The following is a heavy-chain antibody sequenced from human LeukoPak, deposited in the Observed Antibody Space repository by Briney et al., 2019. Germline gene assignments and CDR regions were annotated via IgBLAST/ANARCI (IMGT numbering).Heavy chain of an antibody. D-gene: IGHD3/OR15-3a*01. CDR2: IYPGDSDT. Sequence: GESLKISCKGSGYNFTSYWIGWVRQMPGKGLEWMGIIYPGDSDTRYSPSFQGQVTISADKSISTAYLQWSSLKASDTAMYYCARLGQKGPHYYYYGMDVWGQGTTVTVSS. CDR1: GYNFTSYW. J-gene: IGHJ6*02. V-gene: IGHV5-51*01. CDR3: ARLGQKGPHYYYYGMDV.